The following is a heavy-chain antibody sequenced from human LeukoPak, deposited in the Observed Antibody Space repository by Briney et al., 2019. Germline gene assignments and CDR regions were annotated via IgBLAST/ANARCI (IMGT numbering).Heavy chain of an antibody. V-gene: IGHV3-7*01. J-gene: IGHJ1*01. D-gene: IGHD2-15*01. CDR2: IKQDGSEK. Sequence: GGSLRLSCAASGFTFSSYWMSWVRQAPGKGLEWVAIIKQDGSEKYYVDSVKGRFTISRDNAKNPLYLQMNSLRAEDTAVYYCARDRAAFKYFQHWGQGTLVTVSS. CDR3: ARDRAAFKYFQH. CDR1: GFTFSSYW.